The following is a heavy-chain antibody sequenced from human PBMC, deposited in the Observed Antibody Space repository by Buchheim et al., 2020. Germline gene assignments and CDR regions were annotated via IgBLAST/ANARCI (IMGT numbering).Heavy chain of an antibody. J-gene: IGHJ4*02. Sequence: EVQLLESGGGLAEPGGSLRLSCAASGFTFSTYDMNWVRQAPGKGLEWVSGIGGRRGDTYYAESVKDRFTISRDNSKSTLFLQMNSLRDEDAAVYYCARGSDYFDSGSSCKTFDNWGQGTL. CDR2: IGGRRGDT. D-gene: IGHD3-10*01. CDR3: ARGSDYFDSGSSCKTFDN. V-gene: IGHV3-23*01. CDR1: GFTFSTYD.